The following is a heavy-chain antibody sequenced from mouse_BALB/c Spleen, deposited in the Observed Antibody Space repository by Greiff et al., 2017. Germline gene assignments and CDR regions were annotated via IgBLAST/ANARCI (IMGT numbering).Heavy chain of an antibody. V-gene: IGHV1S56*01. D-gene: IGHD1-1*01. J-gene: IGHJ4*01. CDR2: IYPGNVNT. Sequence: VQLQQSGPELVKPGASVRISCKASGYTFTSYYIHWVKQRPGQGLEWIGWIYPGNVNTKYNEKFKGKATLTADKSSSTAYMQLSSLTSEDSAVYFCARERGYYGSSSYAMDYWGQGTSVTVSS. CDR3: ARERGYYGSSSYAMDY. CDR1: GYTFTSYY.